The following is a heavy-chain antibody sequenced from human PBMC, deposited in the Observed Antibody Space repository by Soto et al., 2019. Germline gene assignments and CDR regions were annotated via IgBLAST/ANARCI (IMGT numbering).Heavy chain of an antibody. CDR2: IRSSSDGGTT. J-gene: IGHJ4*02. Sequence: EVHLVESGGGVVTPGGSLTLSCAASGFTFANAWMNWVRQAPGKGLEWVGRIRSSSDGGTTDYAAPVKGRFTFSRDDSKHTLFLHMNSLKTEDTAVYYCTTSIFGVVTAHWGQGTLVTVS. D-gene: IGHD3-3*01. CDR1: GFTFANAW. CDR3: TTSIFGVVTAH. V-gene: IGHV3-15*07.